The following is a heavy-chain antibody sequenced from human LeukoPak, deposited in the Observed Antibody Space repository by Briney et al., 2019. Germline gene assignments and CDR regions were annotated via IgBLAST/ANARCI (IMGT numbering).Heavy chain of an antibody. Sequence: PGGSLRLSCTGSGFTSRNYWMAWVRQAPGKGPEWVAHIKQDGSKIEYVDSVEGRFTISRDNAKNSVFLEMSSLRVEDTAVYYCTKWRAAQSEFDYWGQGTVVTVSS. D-gene: IGHD6-25*01. CDR2: IKQDGSKI. J-gene: IGHJ4*02. CDR3: TKWRAAQSEFDY. V-gene: IGHV3-7*01. CDR1: GFTSRNYW.